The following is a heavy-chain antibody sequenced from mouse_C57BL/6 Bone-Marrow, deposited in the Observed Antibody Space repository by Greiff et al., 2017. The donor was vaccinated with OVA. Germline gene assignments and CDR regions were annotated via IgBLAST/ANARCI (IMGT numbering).Heavy chain of an antibody. CDR3: TTKFYYYGSSYGDY. J-gene: IGHJ2*01. V-gene: IGHV14-4*01. CDR1: GFNIKDDY. Sequence: VQLQQSGAELVRPGASVKLSCTASGFNIKDDYMHWVKQRPEQGLEWIGWIDPENGDTEYASKFQGKATITADTSSNTASLQLSSLTSEDTAVYYCTTKFYYYGSSYGDYWGQGTTLTVSS. CDR2: IDPENGDT. D-gene: IGHD1-1*01.